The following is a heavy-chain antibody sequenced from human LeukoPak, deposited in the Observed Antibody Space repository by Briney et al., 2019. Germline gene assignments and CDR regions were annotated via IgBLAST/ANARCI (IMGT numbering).Heavy chain of an antibody. CDR2: IKSKTDGGTT. J-gene: IGHJ4*02. Sequence: PGGSLRLSCAASGFTFGNGWMSWVRQAPGKGLEWVGRIKSKTDGGTTDYAASVKGRFTISRDDSKNTLYLQMNSLKTEDTAVYYCTTELRWELQIPVYWGQGTLVTVSS. V-gene: IGHV3-15*01. D-gene: IGHD4-23*01. CDR1: GFTFGNGW. CDR3: TTELRWELQIPVY.